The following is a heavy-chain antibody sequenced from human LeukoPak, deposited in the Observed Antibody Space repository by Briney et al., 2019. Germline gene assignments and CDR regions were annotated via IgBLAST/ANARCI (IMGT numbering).Heavy chain of an antibody. CDR1: GYSISGGYY. CDR2: IYHSGST. Sequence: SETLSLTCTVSGYSISGGYYWGWIRQPPGKGLEWIGSIYHSGSTYYNPSLKSRVTISVDTSKNQFSLKLSSVTAADTAVYYCARDRWDRPAAGWFDPWGQGTLVTVSS. CDR3: ARDRWDRPAAGWFDP. J-gene: IGHJ5*02. V-gene: IGHV4-38-2*02. D-gene: IGHD2-2*01.